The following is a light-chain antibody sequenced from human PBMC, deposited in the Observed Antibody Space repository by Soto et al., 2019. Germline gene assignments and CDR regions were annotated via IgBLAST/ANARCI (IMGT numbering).Light chain of an antibody. V-gene: IGKV3-20*01. J-gene: IGKJ3*01. CDR2: GTS. CDR3: HQYGNSPFN. Sequence: EIVLTQSPGTLSLSPGERATLSCRASQSISSRSLAWYQQKPGQAPRLVIFGTSSRAIGIPDRFSASGSATDFTLTISRLEPEDLAVYYCHQYGNSPFNFGPGTKVDIK. CDR1: QSISSRS.